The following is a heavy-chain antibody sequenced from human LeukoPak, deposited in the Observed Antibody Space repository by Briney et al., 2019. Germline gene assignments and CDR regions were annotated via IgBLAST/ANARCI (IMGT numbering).Heavy chain of an antibody. V-gene: IGHV1-18*01. D-gene: IGHD4-17*01. J-gene: IGHJ4*02. CDR1: GYTFTSYG. CDR2: ISTYNGNT. Sequence: GASVKVSCKTSGYTFTSYGISWVRQAPGQGLEWMGWISTYNGNTNYAQNLQGRVTMTTDTSTSTAYMEVRSLRSDDTAVYYCARDLTTVTPIDYWGQGTLITVS. CDR3: ARDLTTVTPIDY.